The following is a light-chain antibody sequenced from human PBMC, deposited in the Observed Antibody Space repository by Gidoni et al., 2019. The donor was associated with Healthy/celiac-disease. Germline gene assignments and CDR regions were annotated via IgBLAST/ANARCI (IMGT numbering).Light chain of an antibody. CDR3: QQYYSTPVT. CDR1: QSVLYSLNNKNY. Sequence: IVMTQSPDSLVVSLGERATINCKSSQSVLYSLNNKNYLAWYQKKPGQPPKLLIYLAFTRESGVPNRISGGGSGTDFTLTISILQAEDVVVYYCQQYYSTPVTFGQGTKVEIK. V-gene: IGKV4-1*01. J-gene: IGKJ1*01. CDR2: LAF.